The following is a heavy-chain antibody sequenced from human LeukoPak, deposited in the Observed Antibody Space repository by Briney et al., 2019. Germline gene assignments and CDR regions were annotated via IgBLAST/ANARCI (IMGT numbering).Heavy chain of an antibody. CDR3: ARAWGSGYYDYYYYGMDV. D-gene: IGHD3-22*01. Sequence: SETLSLTCAVYGGSFSGYYWSWIRQPPGKGLEWIGEINHSGSTNYNPSLKSRVTISVDTSKNQFSLRLSSVTAADTAVYYCARAWGSGYYDYYYYGMDVWGQGTTVTVSS. CDR2: INHSGST. V-gene: IGHV4-34*01. CDR1: GGSFSGYY. J-gene: IGHJ6*02.